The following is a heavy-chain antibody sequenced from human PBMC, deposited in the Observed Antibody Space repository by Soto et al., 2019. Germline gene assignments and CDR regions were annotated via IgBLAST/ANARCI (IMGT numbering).Heavy chain of an antibody. CDR1: GFTFSSYG. J-gene: IGHJ3*02. D-gene: IGHD3-9*01. CDR3: AKLSLDILTGYYSSDAFDI. V-gene: IGHV3-30*18. Sequence: GGSLRLSCAASGFTFSSYGMHWVRQAPGKGLEWVAVISYDGSNKYYADSVKGRFTISRDNSKNTLYLQMNSLRAEDTAVYYCAKLSLDILTGYYSSDAFDIWGQGTMVTVSS. CDR2: ISYDGSNK.